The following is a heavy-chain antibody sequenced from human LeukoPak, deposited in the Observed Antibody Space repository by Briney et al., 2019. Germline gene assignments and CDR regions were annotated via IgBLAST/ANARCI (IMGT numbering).Heavy chain of an antibody. CDR2: IYYSGST. J-gene: IGHJ4*02. V-gene: IGHV4-30-4*08. Sequence: KPSETLSLTCTVSGGSISSGDYYWSWIRQPPGKGLEWIGYIYYSGSTYYNPSLKSRVTISVDTSKNQFSLKLSSVTAADTAVYYCAGTTGYSSSWYDYWGQGTLSPSPQ. CDR3: AGTTGYSSSWYDY. D-gene: IGHD6-13*01. CDR1: GGSISSGDYY.